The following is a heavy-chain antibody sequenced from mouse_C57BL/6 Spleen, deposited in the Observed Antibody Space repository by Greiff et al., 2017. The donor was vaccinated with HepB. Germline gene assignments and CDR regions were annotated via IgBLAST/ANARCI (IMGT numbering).Heavy chain of an antibody. CDR1: GYTFTSYW. Sequence: VQLQQPGAELVKPGASVKMSCKASGYTFTSYWITWVKQRPGQGLEWIGNINPSNGGTNYNEKFKSKATLTVDKSSSTAYMQLSSLTSEDSAVYYCVSGRSYNFDYWGQGTTLTVSS. D-gene: IGHD1-1*01. V-gene: IGHV1-53*01. CDR3: VSGRSYNFDY. CDR2: INPSNGGT. J-gene: IGHJ2*01.